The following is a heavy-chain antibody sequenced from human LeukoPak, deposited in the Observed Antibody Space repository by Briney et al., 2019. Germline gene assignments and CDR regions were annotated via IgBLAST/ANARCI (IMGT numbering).Heavy chain of an antibody. CDR1: GFTFSSYW. CDR2: IKQDGSEK. CDR3: ARDPDTFDY. J-gene: IGHJ4*02. D-gene: IGHD5-18*01. V-gene: IGHV3-7*01. Sequence: PGGSLRLSCAAAGFTFSSYWMSWVRQAAGKGVEWVANIKQDGSEKYYVDSVNGRFTISRDNAKNSLYLQMNSLRAEDTAVYYCARDPDTFDYWGQGTLVTVSS.